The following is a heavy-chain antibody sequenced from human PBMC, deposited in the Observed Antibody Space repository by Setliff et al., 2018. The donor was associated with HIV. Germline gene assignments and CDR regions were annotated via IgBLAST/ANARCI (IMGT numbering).Heavy chain of an antibody. CDR1: GGSINSGGYY. CDR2: IYYIGGA. Sequence: SETLSLTCTVSGGSINSGGYYWTWVRQHPGKGLQWIGYIYYIGGAYYDPSLKSRVTISLDTSKNHFSLNLGSVTAADTAVYYCARESMLRGLRHAVDIWGQGTMVTVSS. J-gene: IGHJ3*02. CDR3: ARESMLRGLRHAVDI. V-gene: IGHV4-31*03. D-gene: IGHD3-10*01.